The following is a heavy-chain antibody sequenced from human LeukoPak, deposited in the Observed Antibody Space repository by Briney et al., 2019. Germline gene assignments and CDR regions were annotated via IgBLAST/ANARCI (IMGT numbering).Heavy chain of an antibody. CDR1: GFPFSSYW. CDR3: AREGLRDGHKLFDY. Sequence: GGSLRLSCVASGFPFSSYWMTWVRQAPGKGLEWVANIKQDGSKKSYVDSVKGRFTISRDNAKNTLYLQMNSLRPEDTAVFYCAREGLRDGHKLFDYWGQGTLVTVSS. J-gene: IGHJ4*02. D-gene: IGHD5-24*01. V-gene: IGHV3-7*01. CDR2: IKQDGSKK.